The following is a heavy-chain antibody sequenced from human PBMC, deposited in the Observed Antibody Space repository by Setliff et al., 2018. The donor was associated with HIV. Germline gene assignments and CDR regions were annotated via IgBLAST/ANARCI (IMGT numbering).Heavy chain of an antibody. CDR3: AREIGDYYDSSGYYPPTDYYYGMDV. Sequence: ASVKVSCKASGYTFTSYDISWVRQAPGQGLEWMGWISAYNGNTNYAQKLQGRVTMTTDTPTSTAYMELRSLRSDDTAVYYCAREIGDYYDSSGYYPPTDYYYGMDVWGQGTTVTVSS. CDR2: ISAYNGNT. D-gene: IGHD3-22*01. J-gene: IGHJ6*02. V-gene: IGHV1-18*01. CDR1: GYTFTSYD.